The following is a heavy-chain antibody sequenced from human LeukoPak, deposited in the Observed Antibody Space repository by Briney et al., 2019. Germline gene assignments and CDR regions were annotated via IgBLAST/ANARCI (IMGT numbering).Heavy chain of an antibody. CDR3: LRDRDY. CDR1: GFTVSSNY. Sequence: PGGSLRLSCAASGFTVSSNYMSWVRQAPGKGLVWVSRIKTDGSATNYADSVKGQFTISRDNAKNTLYLQMNSLRAEDTAVYYCLRDRDYWGQGTLVTVSS. V-gene: IGHV3-74*01. CDR2: IKTDGSAT. J-gene: IGHJ4*02.